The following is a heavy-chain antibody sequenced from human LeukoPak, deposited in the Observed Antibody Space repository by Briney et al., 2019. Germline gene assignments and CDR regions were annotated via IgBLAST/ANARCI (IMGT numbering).Heavy chain of an antibody. Sequence: PGGSLRLSCAASGFTFSNFNLNWVRQAPGKGLEWVSSINSISTAIYYADSVKGRFTISRDNAKNSLYLQMDSLRAEDTAVYYCARDHKRGYSGYDPNFDYWGQGTLVTVSS. D-gene: IGHD5-12*01. V-gene: IGHV3-21*01. J-gene: IGHJ4*02. CDR2: INSISTAI. CDR1: GFTFSNFN. CDR3: ARDHKRGYSGYDPNFDY.